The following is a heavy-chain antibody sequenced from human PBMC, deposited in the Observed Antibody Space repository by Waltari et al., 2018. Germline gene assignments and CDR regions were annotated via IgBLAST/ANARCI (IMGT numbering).Heavy chain of an antibody. D-gene: IGHD6-6*01. CDR3: AKNPEYSSNEDYYYYYGMDV. J-gene: IGHJ6*02. Sequence: EVQLLESGGGLVQPGGSLRLSCAASGFTFSSYAMSWVRQAPGKGLEWVSAISGSGGSTYYADSVKGRFTIARDNSKNTLYLQMNSLRAEDTAVYYCAKNPEYSSNEDYYYYYGMDVWGQGTTVTVSS. V-gene: IGHV3-23*01. CDR1: GFTFSSYA. CDR2: ISGSGGST.